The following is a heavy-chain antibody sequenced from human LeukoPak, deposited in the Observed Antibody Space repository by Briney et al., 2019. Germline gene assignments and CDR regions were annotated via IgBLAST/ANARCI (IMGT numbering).Heavy chain of an antibody. CDR3: AKVRTPDY. V-gene: IGHV3-23*01. J-gene: IGHJ4*02. Sequence: GGSLRLSCEVSGDTFSDYWMHWVRQAPGKGLEWVSAISGSGGSTYYADSVKGRFTISRDNSKNTLYLQMNSLRAEDTAVYYCAKVRTPDYWGQGTLVTVSS. CDR2: ISGSGGST. CDR1: GDTFSDYW.